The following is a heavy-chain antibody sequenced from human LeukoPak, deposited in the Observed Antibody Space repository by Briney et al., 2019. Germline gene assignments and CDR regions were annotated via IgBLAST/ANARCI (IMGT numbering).Heavy chain of an antibody. CDR2: ISYDGSNK. D-gene: IGHD3-22*01. J-gene: IGHJ3*02. V-gene: IGHV3-30*14. CDR3: ARTDSSGYPLGGDAFDI. CDR1: GFTFSSYA. Sequence: QPGRSLRLSCAASGFTFSSYAMHWVRQAPGKGLEWVAVISYDGSNKYYADSVKGRFTISRDNSKNTLYLQMNSLRAEDTAVYYCARTDSSGYPLGGDAFDIWGQGTMVTVSS.